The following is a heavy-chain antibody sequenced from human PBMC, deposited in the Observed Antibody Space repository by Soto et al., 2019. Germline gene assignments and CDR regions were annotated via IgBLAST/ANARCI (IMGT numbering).Heavy chain of an antibody. CDR1: GGTFSSYA. CDR2: IIPIFGTA. J-gene: IGHJ3*02. D-gene: IGHD6-6*01. CDR3: ARCEPREGRQLGPACAFDI. V-gene: IGHV1-69*01. Sequence: QVQLVQSGAEVKKPGSSVKVSCKASGGTFSSYAISWVRQAPGQGLEWMGGIIPIFGTANYAQKFQGRVTSTADESTSTAYMELSSLRSEDTAVYYCARCEPREGRQLGPACAFDIWGQGTMVTVSS.